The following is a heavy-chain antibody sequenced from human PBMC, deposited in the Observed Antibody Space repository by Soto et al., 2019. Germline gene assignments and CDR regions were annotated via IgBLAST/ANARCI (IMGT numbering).Heavy chain of an antibody. V-gene: IGHV3-23*01. CDR1: GFTLSSYA. D-gene: IGHD3-16*02. J-gene: IGHJ4*02. CDR3: AKGPNNDYIWGSYRPYYFDY. CDR2: ISGSGGST. Sequence: GGSLRLSCAASGFTLSSYAMSWVRQAPGKGLEWVSAISGSGGSTYYADSVKGRFTISRDNSKNTLYLQMNSLRAEDTAVYYCAKGPNNDYIWGSYRPYYFDYWGQGTLVTVSS.